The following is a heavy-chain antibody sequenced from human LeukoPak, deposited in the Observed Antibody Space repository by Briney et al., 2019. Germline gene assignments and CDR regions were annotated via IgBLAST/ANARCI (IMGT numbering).Heavy chain of an antibody. J-gene: IGHJ4*02. CDR1: GFTFSSYA. CDR3: AKDPHAIVATASEGDY. D-gene: IGHD5-12*01. V-gene: IGHV3-23*01. Sequence: GGSLRLSCAASGFTFSSYAMSWVRQAPGKGLEWVSAISGSGGSTYYADSVKGRFTISRDNSKNTLYLQMNSPRAEDTAVYYCAKDPHAIVATASEGDYWGQGTLVTVSS. CDR2: ISGSGGST.